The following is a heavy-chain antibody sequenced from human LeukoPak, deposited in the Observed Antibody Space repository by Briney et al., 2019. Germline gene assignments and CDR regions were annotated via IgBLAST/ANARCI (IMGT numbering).Heavy chain of an antibody. J-gene: IGHJ4*02. CDR1: GYSFTSHW. CDR2: IYPSDSDT. V-gene: IGHV5-51*01. D-gene: IGHD6-13*01. Sequence: GESLQISCQGSGYSFTSHWIGWVRQMPGKGLEWMGIIYPSDSDTRYSPSFQGQVTISVDKSISIAYLQWSSLKASDTVMYYCARLDIAATGVDYWGQGTLVTVSS. CDR3: ARLDIAATGVDY.